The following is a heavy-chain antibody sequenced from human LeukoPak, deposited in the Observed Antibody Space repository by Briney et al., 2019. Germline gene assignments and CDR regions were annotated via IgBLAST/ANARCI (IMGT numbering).Heavy chain of an antibody. CDR3: AKDGEESAGYYFDY. Sequence: GGSLRLSCSASGFTFSSYGMHWVRQAPGKGLEWVAVKSYDGSNQYYADSVKGRFTISRDNSKNTLSLQMTSLSPEDTAVYYCAKDGEESAGYYFDYWGQGTLVTVSS. V-gene: IGHV3-30*18. CDR1: GFTFSSYG. CDR2: KSYDGSNQ. D-gene: IGHD6-13*01. J-gene: IGHJ4*02.